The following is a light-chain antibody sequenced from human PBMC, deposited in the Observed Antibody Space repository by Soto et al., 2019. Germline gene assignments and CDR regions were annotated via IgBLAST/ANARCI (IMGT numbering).Light chain of an antibody. V-gene: IGKV3-15*01. J-gene: IGKJ4*01. CDR2: YAS. CDR1: EGVRNM. CDR3: QQFYTWPVT. Sequence: EIVMTQSPATLSVSPGEGVTFSCRASEGVRNMLAWYQHKPGQPSRLLVSYASAGATGVPARFSGSGSGTEFTLTINSLQSEDVALYYCQQFYTWPVTFGGGTKVEIK.